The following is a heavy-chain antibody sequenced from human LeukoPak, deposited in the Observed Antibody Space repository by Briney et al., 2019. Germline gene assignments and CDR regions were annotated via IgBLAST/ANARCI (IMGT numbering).Heavy chain of an antibody. CDR2: IYWDDDK. V-gene: IGHV2-5*02. J-gene: IGHJ4*02. D-gene: IGHD2-15*01. CDR3: AHSPYCSGGSCYSFYGGYFDY. CDR1: GFSLSTSGVG. Sequence: SGPTLVNPTQTLTLTCTFSGFSLSTSGVGVGWIRQPPGKALEWLALIYWDDDKRYSPSLKSRLTITKDTSKNQVVLTMTNMDPVDTATYYCAHSPYCSGGSCYSFYGGYFDYWGQGTLVTVSS.